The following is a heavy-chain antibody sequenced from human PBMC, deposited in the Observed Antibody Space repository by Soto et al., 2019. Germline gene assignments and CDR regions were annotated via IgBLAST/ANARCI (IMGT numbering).Heavy chain of an antibody. J-gene: IGHJ6*02. D-gene: IGHD6-13*01. CDR3: GLGYSSSWYGDDYYGMDV. CDR1: GGTFSSYA. Sequence: SVKVSCKASGGTFSSYAISWVRLAPGQGLEWMGGIIPIFGTANYAQKFQGRVTITADESTSTAYMELSSLRSEDTAVYYCGLGYSSSWYGDDYYGMDVWGQGTTVTVSS. CDR2: IIPIFGTA. V-gene: IGHV1-69*13.